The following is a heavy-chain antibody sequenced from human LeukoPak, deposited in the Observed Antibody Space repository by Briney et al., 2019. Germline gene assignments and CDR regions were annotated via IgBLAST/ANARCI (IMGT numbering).Heavy chain of an antibody. CDR2: ISAYNGDT. Sequence: ASVKVSCKASGYTFTRHGISWVRQAPGQGLEWMGWISAYNGDTKYAQNFQGRVTITTDTSTATAYMELRSLRSDDTAVYYCATVGGNFNFDYWGQGTLVTVSS. D-gene: IGHD4-23*01. CDR1: GYTFTRHG. V-gene: IGHV1-18*01. CDR3: ATVGGNFNFDY. J-gene: IGHJ4*02.